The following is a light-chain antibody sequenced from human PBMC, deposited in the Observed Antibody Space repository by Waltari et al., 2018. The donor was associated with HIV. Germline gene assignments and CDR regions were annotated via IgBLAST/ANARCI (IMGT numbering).Light chain of an antibody. Sequence: QSVLTQAPSVSGAPGQRVTISCSGSSPNIGAGYDVHWYQQRPGTAPKLLIYVGPNRPSGVPDRFSGSKSGTSAALVITGLQAEDEADYYCQSFDSSLSSSVVFGGGTKLTVL. CDR3: QSFDSSLSSSVV. CDR1: SPNIGAGYD. J-gene: IGLJ2*01. CDR2: VGP. V-gene: IGLV1-40*01.